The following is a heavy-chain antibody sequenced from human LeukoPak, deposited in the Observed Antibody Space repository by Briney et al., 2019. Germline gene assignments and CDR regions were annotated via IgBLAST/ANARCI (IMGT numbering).Heavy chain of an antibody. D-gene: IGHD3-22*01. J-gene: IGHJ4*02. CDR1: GFTFDDYA. CDR3: ARSRDYYDSSGYSHFDY. Sequence: PGGSLRLSCAASGFTFDDYAMHWVRQAPGKGLEWVAVISYDGSNKYYADSVKGRFTISRDNSKNTLYLQMNSLRAEDTAVYYCARSRDYYDSSGYSHFDYWGQGTLVTVSS. V-gene: IGHV3-30-3*01. CDR2: ISYDGSNK.